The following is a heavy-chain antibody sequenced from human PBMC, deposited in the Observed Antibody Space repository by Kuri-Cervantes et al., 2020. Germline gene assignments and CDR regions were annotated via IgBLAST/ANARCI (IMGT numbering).Heavy chain of an antibody. CDR1: GFTFSTYS. CDR2: ISSSNSYI. Sequence: GESLKISCAASGFTFSTYSINWVRQAPGKGLEWVSSISSSNSYIYYADSVKGRFTISRDNAKNSLYLQMNSLRAEDTAVYYCARDLDRELFDYMDVWGKGTTVTVSS. D-gene: IGHD3-10*01. J-gene: IGHJ6*03. CDR3: ARDLDRELFDYMDV. V-gene: IGHV3-21*01.